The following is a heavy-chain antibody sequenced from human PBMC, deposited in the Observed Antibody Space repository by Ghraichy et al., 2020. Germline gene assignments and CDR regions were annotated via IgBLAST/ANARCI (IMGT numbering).Heavy chain of an antibody. CDR2: INHSGST. V-gene: IGHV4-34*01. CDR1: GGSFSGYY. Sequence: SETLSLTCAVYGGSFSGYYWSWIRQPPGKGLEWIGEINHSGSTNYNPSLKSRVTISVDTSKNQFSLKLSSVTAADTAVYYCARGGGPLRITMVRGVKRPFDPWGQGTLVTVSS. CDR3: ARGGGPLRITMVRGVKRPFDP. J-gene: IGHJ5*02. D-gene: IGHD3-10*01.